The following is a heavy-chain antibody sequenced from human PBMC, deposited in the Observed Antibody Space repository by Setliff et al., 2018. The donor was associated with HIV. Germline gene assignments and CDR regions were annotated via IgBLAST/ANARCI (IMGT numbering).Heavy chain of an antibody. D-gene: IGHD3-22*01. CDR1: GFTFSNYG. CDR3: ARSVIGYYYYGMDV. CDR2: IGYDGSNK. V-gene: IGHV3-30*02. Sequence: PGGSLRLSCAASGFTFSNYGMHWVRQAPGKGLEWVTFIGYDGSNKYYADSVKGRFTISRDNSKNTLYLQMNSLRAEDTAVYYCARSVIGYYYYGMDVWGQGTLVTVSS. J-gene: IGHJ6*02.